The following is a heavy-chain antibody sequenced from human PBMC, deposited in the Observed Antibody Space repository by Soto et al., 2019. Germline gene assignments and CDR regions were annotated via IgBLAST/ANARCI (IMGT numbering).Heavy chain of an antibody. D-gene: IGHD6-19*01. J-gene: IGHJ4*02. CDR3: ATSGWPAADY. V-gene: IGHV1-8*01. CDR1: GYTFTSYD. CDR2: MNPNSGNT. Sequence: QVQLVQSGAEVKKPGASVKVSCKASGYTFTSYDINWVRLATGQGLEWMGWMNPNSGNTGYAQKFQGRVTMTRNTSISTAYVELSRLRSEDSAVSYCATSGWPAADYWGQGTLVTVSS.